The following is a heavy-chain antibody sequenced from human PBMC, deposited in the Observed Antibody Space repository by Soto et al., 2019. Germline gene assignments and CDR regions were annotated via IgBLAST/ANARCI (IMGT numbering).Heavy chain of an antibody. J-gene: IGHJ3*02. D-gene: IGHD6-19*01. Sequence: QVQLVESGGGVVQPGRSLRLSCAASGFTFSSYAMHWVRQAPGKGLEWVAVISYDGSNKYYADSVKGRFTISRDNSKNTLYLQMNSLRAEATAVYYYARDSPAVGHAFDIWGQGTMVTVSS. CDR3: ARDSPAVGHAFDI. CDR1: GFTFSSYA. CDR2: ISYDGSNK. V-gene: IGHV3-30-3*01.